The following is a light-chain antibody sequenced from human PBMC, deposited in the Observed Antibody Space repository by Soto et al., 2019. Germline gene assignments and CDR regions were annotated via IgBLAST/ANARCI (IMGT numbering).Light chain of an antibody. V-gene: IGKV1D-12*01. CDR1: QAISTW. CDR2: AAS. J-gene: IGKJ1*01. CDR3: QQATSFPRT. Sequence: DIQMTQSPSSVSASVGDRVTITCRASQAISTWLAWYQQKPGKAPKLLIYAASNLQTGVPSRFSGSGAGTDFTLPTSGLQPEDFAPYYCQQATSFPRTFGHGTKVEIK.